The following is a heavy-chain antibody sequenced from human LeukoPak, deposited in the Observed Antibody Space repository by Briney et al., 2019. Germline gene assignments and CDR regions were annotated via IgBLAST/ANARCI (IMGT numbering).Heavy chain of an antibody. J-gene: IGHJ4*02. Sequence: GGSLRLSCAASGFTFSSYSMHWVRQAPGKGLEWVAVISYDATNEFYADSVKGRFTVSRDNSENTLHLQMNSPRAEDTAVYYCAKAFSSAYDYGPTDSWGQGTLVTVSS. CDR1: GFTFSSYS. CDR2: ISYDATNE. V-gene: IGHV3-30*04. D-gene: IGHD4/OR15-4a*01. CDR3: AKAFSSAYDYGPTDS.